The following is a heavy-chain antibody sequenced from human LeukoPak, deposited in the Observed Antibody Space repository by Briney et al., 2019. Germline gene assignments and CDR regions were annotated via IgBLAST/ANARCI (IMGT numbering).Heavy chain of an antibody. D-gene: IGHD6-6*01. J-gene: IGHJ4*02. Sequence: PGGSLRLSCAASGFTFYNYGMTWVRQAPGKGLEWVSAISGSGGSTYYADSVKGRFTISRDNSKNTLYLQMYSLRAEDTAVYYCANLPTHSSSSSRQVISQNYWGQGTLVTVSS. CDR1: GFTFYNYG. CDR3: ANLPTHSSSSSRQVISQNY. V-gene: IGHV3-23*01. CDR2: ISGSGGST.